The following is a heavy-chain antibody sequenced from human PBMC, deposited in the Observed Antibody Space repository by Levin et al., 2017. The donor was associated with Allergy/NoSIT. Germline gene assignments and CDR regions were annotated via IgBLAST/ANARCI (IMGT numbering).Heavy chain of an antibody. D-gene: IGHD2-2*01. V-gene: IGHV3-72*01. J-gene: IGHJ4*02. CDR1: GFTFSDHY. CDR3: ARGHCNGTTCYGTFDY. CDR2: TSNKRKSYTT. Sequence: PGGSLRLSCAASGFTFSDHYMDWVRQAPGKGLEWVGRTSNKRKSYTTEYAASVKGRFTISRDDSQNSLYLQMNSLKTEDTAVYYCARGHCNGTTCYGTFDYWGQGTLVTVSS.